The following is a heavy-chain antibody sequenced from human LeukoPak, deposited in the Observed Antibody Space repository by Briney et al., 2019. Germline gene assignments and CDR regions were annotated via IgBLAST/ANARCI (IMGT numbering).Heavy chain of an antibody. CDR1: GFTFSSYS. D-gene: IGHD5-24*01. CDR3: AREMATIRSDY. CDR2: ISSSSSTI. J-gene: IGHJ4*02. V-gene: IGHV3-48*01. Sequence: GSLRLSCAASGFTFSSYSMNWVRQAPGKGLEWVSYISSSSSTIYYADSVKGRFTISRDNAKNSLYLQMNSLRAEDTAVYYCAREMATIRSDYWGQGTLVTVSS.